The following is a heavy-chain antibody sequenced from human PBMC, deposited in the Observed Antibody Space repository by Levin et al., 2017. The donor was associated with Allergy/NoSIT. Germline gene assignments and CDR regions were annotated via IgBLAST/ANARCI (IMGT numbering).Heavy chain of an antibody. V-gene: IGHV3-7*04. D-gene: IGHD1-14*01. CDR2: IKQDGSDK. CDR3: ARFVNLGY. J-gene: IGHJ4*02. Sequence: LSLTCVASGFSFSSDWMSWVRQAPGKGLECVAKIKQDGSDKYYVDSVKGRFTISRDQANNSLYLQMNSLRVEDTAVYYCARFVNLGYRGQGTLVTVSS. CDR1: GFSFSSDW.